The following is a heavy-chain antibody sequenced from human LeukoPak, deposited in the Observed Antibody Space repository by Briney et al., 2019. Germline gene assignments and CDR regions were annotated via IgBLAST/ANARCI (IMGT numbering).Heavy chain of an antibody. Sequence: PSETLSLTCTVSDGLTSFYYWTWIRQPPGKGLEWIGNIHTSGSTDYDPSFKSRVTMSIDTSKNQFSLRLTSMTAADTAVYYCARPGQSSWWVYFNYWGQGSLVTVSS. V-gene: IGHV4-4*09. CDR2: IHTSGST. J-gene: IGHJ4*02. CDR1: DGLTSFYY. D-gene: IGHD2-15*01. CDR3: ARPGQSSWWVYFNY.